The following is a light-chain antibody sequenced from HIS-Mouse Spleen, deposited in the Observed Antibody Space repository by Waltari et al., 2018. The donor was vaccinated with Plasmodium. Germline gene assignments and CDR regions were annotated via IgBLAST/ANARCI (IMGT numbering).Light chain of an antibody. CDR1: ISSIGRNT. Sequence: QSVLTQPPSASGTPGQRVTISCSGSISSIGRNTFNWYQQLPGTAPKLLIYINNQRPARVPDRFSGSKSGTSASLAISGLQSEDEADYYCAAWDDSLNGVVFAGGTKLTVL. CDR3: AAWDDSLNGVV. CDR2: INN. V-gene: IGLV1-44*01. J-gene: IGLJ2*01.